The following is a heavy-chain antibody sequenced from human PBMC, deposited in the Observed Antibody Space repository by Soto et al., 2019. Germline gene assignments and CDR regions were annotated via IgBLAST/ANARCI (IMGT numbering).Heavy chain of an antibody. CDR2: IYYSGST. CDR1: GGSISSYY. V-gene: IGHV4-59*01. J-gene: IGHJ6*02. Sequence: SETLSLTCTVSGGSISSYYWSWIRQPPGKGLEWIGYIYYSGSTNYNPSLKSRVTISVDTSKNQFSLKLSSVTAADTAVYYCARDKRTMVRGASYGMDVWGQGTTVTVSS. D-gene: IGHD3-10*01. CDR3: ARDKRTMVRGASYGMDV.